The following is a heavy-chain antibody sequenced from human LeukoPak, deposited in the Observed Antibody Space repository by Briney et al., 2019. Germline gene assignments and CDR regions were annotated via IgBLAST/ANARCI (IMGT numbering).Heavy chain of an antibody. CDR3: AKNHGSGSYVDYFDY. J-gene: IGHJ4*02. D-gene: IGHD3-10*01. CDR1: GFTFSSYG. Sequence: PGGSLRLSCAASGFTFSSYGMHWVRQAPGKGLEWVAVISYDGSNKYYADSVKGRFTISRDNSKNTLYLQMNSLRAEDTAVYFCAKNHGSGSYVDYFDYWGQGTLVTVSS. V-gene: IGHV3-30*18. CDR2: ISYDGSNK.